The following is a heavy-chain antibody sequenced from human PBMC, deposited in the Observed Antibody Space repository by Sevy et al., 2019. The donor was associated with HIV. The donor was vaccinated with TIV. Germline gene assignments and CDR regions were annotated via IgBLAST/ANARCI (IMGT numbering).Heavy chain of an antibody. CDR1: GDSFSPYY. Sequence: SETLSLTCSVSGDSFSPYYWTWIRQPPGKGLEWIGYISYSGSTNYNPSLKSRVTISLDTSTNQFSLELSSLAAADTAVYYCAKGQELWFGGLPDFDYWGQGTLVTVSS. V-gene: IGHV4-59*01. CDR2: ISYSGST. J-gene: IGHJ4*02. D-gene: IGHD3-10*01. CDR3: AKGQELWFGGLPDFDY.